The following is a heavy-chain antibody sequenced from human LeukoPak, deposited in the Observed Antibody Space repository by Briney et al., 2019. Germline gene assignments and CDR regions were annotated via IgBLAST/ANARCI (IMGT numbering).Heavy chain of an antibody. CDR2: IYTSMYT. V-gene: IGHV4-4*09. CDR1: GDSISRYY. D-gene: IGHD5-12*01. Sequence: SETLSLTCTVSGDSISRYYWSWIRQPPGKGLEWIGYIYTSMYTNYNPSLTSRVTMSVDTSKNQFSLTLSSVAAADTAVYYCARHARIDSGHANSTFDYWGQGALVTVSS. J-gene: IGHJ4*02. CDR3: ARHARIDSGHANSTFDY.